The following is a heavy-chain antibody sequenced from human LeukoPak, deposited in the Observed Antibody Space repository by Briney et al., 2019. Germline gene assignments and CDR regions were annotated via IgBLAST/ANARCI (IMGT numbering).Heavy chain of an antibody. CDR1: GGTFSSYA. J-gene: IGHJ4*02. Sequence: GASVKVPCKASGGTFSSYAISWVRQAPGQGLEWMGGIIPIFGTANYAQKFQGRVTITTDESTSTAYMELSSLRSEDTAVYYCARGGGRFGSAFDYWGQGTLVTVSS. D-gene: IGHD3-10*01. CDR2: IIPIFGTA. V-gene: IGHV1-69*05. CDR3: ARGGGRFGSAFDY.